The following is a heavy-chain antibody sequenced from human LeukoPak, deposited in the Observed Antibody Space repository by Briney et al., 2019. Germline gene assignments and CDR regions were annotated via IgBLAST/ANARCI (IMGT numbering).Heavy chain of an antibody. CDR3: ARRSDSGSDDGEDYFDH. V-gene: IGHV4-39*01. Sequence: PSETLSLTCTVSSGSISNNTFYWGWIRQPPGKGLEWIGSIYYSGSTYYNPSLKSRVTIAVDTSKNQLSLKMSSVTAADTAVYYCARRSDSGSDDGEDYFDHWGQGTLVTVSS. CDR1: SGSISNNTFY. CDR2: IYYSGST. D-gene: IGHD1-26*01. J-gene: IGHJ4*02.